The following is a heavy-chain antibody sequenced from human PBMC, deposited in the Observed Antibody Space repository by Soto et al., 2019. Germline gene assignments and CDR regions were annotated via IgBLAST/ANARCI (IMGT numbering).Heavy chain of an antibody. J-gene: IGHJ4*02. CDR2: IYYSGSI. D-gene: IGHD2-15*01. V-gene: IGHV4-30-4*08. CDR3: ATPGWPAWYFDY. Sequence: SETLSLTCTVSGGSISSGGYYWRWIRQHPGKGLEWIGYIYYSGSIYYNPSLKSRVTMSVDTSKNQFSLKLSSVTAADTAVYYCATPGWPAWYFDYWGQGTLVTVSS. CDR1: GGSISSGGYY.